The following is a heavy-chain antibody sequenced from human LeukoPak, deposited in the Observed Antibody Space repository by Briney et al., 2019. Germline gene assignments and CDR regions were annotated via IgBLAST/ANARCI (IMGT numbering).Heavy chain of an antibody. Sequence: PGGSLRLSCAASGFTFSNAWMSWVRQAPGKGLEWVGRIKSKTDGGTTDYAAPVKGRFTISRDDSKNTLYLQMNSLKTEDTAVYXXXTDPATYYDFWSGLPLXXDYWXQGTLVTVSS. CDR2: IKSKTDGGTT. CDR1: GFTFSNAW. D-gene: IGHD3-3*01. J-gene: IGHJ4*02. CDR3: XTDPATYYDFWSGLPLXXDY. V-gene: IGHV3-15*01.